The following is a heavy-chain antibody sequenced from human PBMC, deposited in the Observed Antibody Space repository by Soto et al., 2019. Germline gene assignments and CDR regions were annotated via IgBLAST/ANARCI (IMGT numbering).Heavy chain of an antibody. CDR1: GYTFTSYD. D-gene: IGHD6-6*01. J-gene: IGHJ6*03. Sequence: QVQLVQSGAEVKKPGASVKVSCKASGYTFTSYDINWVRQATGQGLEWMGWMNPNSGNTGYEQKVQGRVSMTRNTSIITAYMKRISLRSEDTAVYYCRLVGGPRIRRYYYSYMDVWVKGTTVTVSS. CDR2: MNPNSGNT. V-gene: IGHV1-8*01. CDR3: RLVGGPRIRRYYYSYMDV.